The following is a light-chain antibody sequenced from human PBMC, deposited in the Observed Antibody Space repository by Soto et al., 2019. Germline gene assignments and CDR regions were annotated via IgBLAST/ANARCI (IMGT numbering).Light chain of an antibody. CDR3: QQYGTLPPGT. CDR1: QSVSSSY. Sequence: IVLNLSPGTLSLSTGKRATLSCRASQSVSSSYLAWYQQKPGQAPRLLIYGASSRATGIPDRFSGSGSGTDFTLTISRLEPEDFAVYYCQQYGTLPPGTFGQGTKVDIK. CDR2: GAS. J-gene: IGKJ1*01. V-gene: IGKV3-20*01.